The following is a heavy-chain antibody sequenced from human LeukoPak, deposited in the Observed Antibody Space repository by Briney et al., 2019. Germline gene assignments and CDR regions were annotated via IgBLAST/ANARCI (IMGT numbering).Heavy chain of an antibody. CDR3: ARSGTKFWGGYCSGGSCYRYYFDY. D-gene: IGHD2-15*01. CDR2: INHSGST. Sequence: SETLSLTCAVYGGSFSGYYWRWIRQPPGKGLEWIAEINHSGSTNYNPSLKSRVTISVDTSKNQFSLKLSSVTAADTAVYYCARSGTKFWGGYCSGGSCYRYYFDYWGQGTLVTVSS. CDR1: GGSFSGYY. J-gene: IGHJ4*02. V-gene: IGHV4-34*01.